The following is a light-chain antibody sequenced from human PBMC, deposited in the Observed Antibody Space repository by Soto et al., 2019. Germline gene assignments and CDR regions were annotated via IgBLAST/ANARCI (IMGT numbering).Light chain of an antibody. V-gene: IGLV2-8*01. CDR1: SSDVGAYTY. CDR2: GVT. CDR3: SSYAGSNNYV. J-gene: IGLJ1*01. Sequence: VLTQPPSASGSPGQSVTISCTGTSSDVGAYTYVSWYQQHPGKAPKLMIYGVTERPSGVPDRFSGSKSGNTASLTVSGLQTEDEAYYYCSSYAGSNNYVFGTGTKVTVL.